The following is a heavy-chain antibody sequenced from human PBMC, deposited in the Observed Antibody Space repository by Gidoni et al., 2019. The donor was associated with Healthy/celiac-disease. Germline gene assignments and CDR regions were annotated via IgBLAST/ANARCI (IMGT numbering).Heavy chain of an antibody. CDR1: GCTFSSYS. V-gene: IGHV3-21*01. Sequence: EVQLVEAGGGLVKPGGSLRLSCSASGCTFSSYSLNWVRPARGKGLECVSSISSSSSYIYYAYSVKGRFTISRDNAKNSLYLQMNSLRAEDTAVYYCARDGGRVLREGVYWGQGTLVTVSS. CDR3: ARDGGRVLREGVY. CDR2: ISSSSSYI. J-gene: IGHJ4*02. D-gene: IGHD5-12*01.